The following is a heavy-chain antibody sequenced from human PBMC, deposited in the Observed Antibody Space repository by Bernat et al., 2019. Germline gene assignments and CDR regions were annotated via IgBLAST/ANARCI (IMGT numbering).Heavy chain of an antibody. Sequence: EVQLVESGGGLVQPGGSLRLSCAASGFTFSSYWMHWVRQAPGKGLVWVSRINSDGSSTSYADSVKGRFTISRDNAKNTLYLQMNSLRAEDTAVYYCAKDGGRYSSSWYGYFDYWGQGTLVTVSS. CDR3: AKDGGRYSSSWYGYFDY. CDR1: GFTFSSYW. D-gene: IGHD6-13*01. J-gene: IGHJ4*02. V-gene: IGHV3-74*01. CDR2: INSDGSST.